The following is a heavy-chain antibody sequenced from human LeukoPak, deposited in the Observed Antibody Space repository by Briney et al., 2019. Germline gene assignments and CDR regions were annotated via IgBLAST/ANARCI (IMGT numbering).Heavy chain of an antibody. Sequence: SETLSLTCTASGGSISTYYWSWIWQPPGKGLEWIGYIYYSGSTNHNPSLKSRVTISLDTSRNQFSLKLNSVTAADTAVYYCAKSNGYGLIDIWGQGTMVTVSS. CDR3: AKSNGYGLIDI. CDR2: IYYSGST. D-gene: IGHD3-22*01. J-gene: IGHJ3*02. V-gene: IGHV4-59*12. CDR1: GGSISTYY.